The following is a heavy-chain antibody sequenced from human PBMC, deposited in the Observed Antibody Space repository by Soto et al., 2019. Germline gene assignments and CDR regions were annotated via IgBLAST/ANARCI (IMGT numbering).Heavy chain of an antibody. CDR2: ISSSSSYI. CDR3: ARDRGGYCSGGSCYRGEVYYYGMDV. V-gene: IGHV3-21*01. Sequence: GGPLRLSCAASGFTFSSYSMNWVRQAPGKGLEWVSSISSSSSYIYYADSVKGRFTISRDNAKNSLYLQMNSLRAEDTAVYYCARDRGGYCSGGSCYRGEVYYYGMDVWGQGTTVTVSS. CDR1: GFTFSSYS. D-gene: IGHD2-15*01. J-gene: IGHJ6*02.